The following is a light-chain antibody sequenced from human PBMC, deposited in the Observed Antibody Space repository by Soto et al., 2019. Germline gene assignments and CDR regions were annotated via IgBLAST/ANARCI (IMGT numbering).Light chain of an antibody. J-gene: IGKJ4*01. Sequence: EIVLTQSPATLSLSPGERATLSCRASQSVRNDLVWYHQKPGQAPRVLIYSASNRATGIPARFSGSGSGTDFTPTISSREPEDFAVYYCQQRTNWPPTFGGGTKVEMK. CDR1: QSVRND. V-gene: IGKV3-11*01. CDR2: SAS. CDR3: QQRTNWPPT.